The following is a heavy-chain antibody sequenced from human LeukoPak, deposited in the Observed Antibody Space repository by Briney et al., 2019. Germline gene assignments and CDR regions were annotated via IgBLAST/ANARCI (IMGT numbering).Heavy chain of an antibody. V-gene: IGHV3-74*01. CDR1: GFTFSTTW. CDR2: MNSGGSTT. D-gene: IGHD1-7*01. CDR3: AAAGNYRFDN. Sequence: GGSLRLSCAASGFTFSTTWLHWVRQTPGEGLVWVSRMNSGGSTTNYADSVKGRFTISRDNAKSTLYLQMNNLRVEDTAVYYCAAAGNYRFDNWGQGTLVTVSP. J-gene: IGHJ4*02.